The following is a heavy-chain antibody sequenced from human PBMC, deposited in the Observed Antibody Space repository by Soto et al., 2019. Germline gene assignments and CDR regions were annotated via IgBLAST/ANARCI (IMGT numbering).Heavy chain of an antibody. CDR3: ARAEGDFSYYYGLAV. Sequence: EVQLVESGGGLVKPGESLRLSCAASGFTFRSYSVNWIRQAPGKGLEWVSYISGSTTYMDYTDSGKGRFTISRDNVKNTLDLQMDSLRAADSAVYYCARAEGDFSYYYGLAVWGQGTTVTVSS. J-gene: IGHJ6*02. CDR1: GFTFRSYS. CDR2: ISGSTTYM. D-gene: IGHD2-21*02. V-gene: IGHV3-21*01.